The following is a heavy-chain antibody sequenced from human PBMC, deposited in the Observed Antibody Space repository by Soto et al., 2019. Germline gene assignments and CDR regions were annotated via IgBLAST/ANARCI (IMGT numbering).Heavy chain of an antibody. CDR2: IYYSGST. V-gene: IGHV4-59*01. CDR1: GGSITGYY. CDR3: ARSSSSTNWYLDY. D-gene: IGHD1-1*01. Sequence: SETLSLTCTVSGGSITGYYWSWIRQPPGKELEWTGYIYYSGSTSYNPSLKSRVTISVDTSKNQFSLNLSSVTAADTAVYYCARSSSSTNWYLDYWGQGTLVTVSS. J-gene: IGHJ4*02.